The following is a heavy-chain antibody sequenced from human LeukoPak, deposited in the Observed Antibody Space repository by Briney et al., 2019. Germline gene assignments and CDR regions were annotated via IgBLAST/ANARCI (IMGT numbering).Heavy chain of an antibody. CDR1: GFTFSSYG. CDR2: IRYDGSNK. V-gene: IGHV3-30*02. Sequence: GGSLRLSCAASGFTFSSYGMHWVRQAPGKGLQWAAFIRYDGSNKYYADSVKGRFTISRANFKTTLYLQVHSLRAEDSAVYYGAKGSGYEAQYSYYYLDVWGKGTTVTVCS. J-gene: IGHJ6*03. CDR3: AKGSGYEAQYSYYYLDV. D-gene: IGHD5-12*01.